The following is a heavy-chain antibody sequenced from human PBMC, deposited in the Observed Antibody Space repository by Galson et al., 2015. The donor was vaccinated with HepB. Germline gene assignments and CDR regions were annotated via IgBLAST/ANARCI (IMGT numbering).Heavy chain of an antibody. Sequence: SVKVSCKASGYTFTSYDINWVRQATGQGLEWMGWMNPNSGNTGYAQKFQGRVTMTRSTSISTAYMELNSLRSEDTAMYYCARHYYDSSGYYALGYWGQGTLVTVSS. J-gene: IGHJ4*02. CDR2: MNPNSGNT. D-gene: IGHD3-22*01. CDR1: GYTFTSYD. V-gene: IGHV1-8*01. CDR3: ARHYYDSSGYYALGY.